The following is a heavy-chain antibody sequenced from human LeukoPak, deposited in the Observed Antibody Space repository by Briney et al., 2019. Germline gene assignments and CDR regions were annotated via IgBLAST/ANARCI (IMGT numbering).Heavy chain of an antibody. CDR2: ISYDGSNK. J-gene: IGHJ4*02. D-gene: IGHD1-1*01. CDR1: GFTFSSYA. Sequence: GRSLRLSCAASGFTFSSYAMHWVRQAPGKGLEWVAVISYDGSNKYYADSVKGRFTISRDNSKNTLYLQMNSLRAEDTAVYYCARKRTAYFGKHFDYWGQGTLVTVSS. CDR3: ARKRTAYFGKHFDY. V-gene: IGHV3-30-3*01.